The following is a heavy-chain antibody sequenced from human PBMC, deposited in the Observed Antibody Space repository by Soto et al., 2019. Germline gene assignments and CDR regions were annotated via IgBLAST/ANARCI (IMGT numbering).Heavy chain of an antibody. CDR3: GKGPMATVTYRDS. D-gene: IGHD4-17*01. CDR1: GFTFSSSA. J-gene: IGHJ4*02. Sequence: EIQLLESGGGLVQPGGSLRLSCAASGFTFSSSAMTWVRQAPGKGLEYVAAITGSGGSTFYADSVKGRFSISRDNSGNTLFLQINSLRVEDTAMYYCGKGPMATVTYRDSWGQGTLVTVSS. V-gene: IGHV3-23*01. CDR2: ITGSGGST.